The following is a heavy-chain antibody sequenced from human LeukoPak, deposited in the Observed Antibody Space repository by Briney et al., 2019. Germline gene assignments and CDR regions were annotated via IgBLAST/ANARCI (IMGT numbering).Heavy chain of an antibody. CDR2: ISADNGDT. J-gene: IGHJ4*02. V-gene: IGHV1-18*01. CDR1: GYTFTSYG. CDR3: ARESHETREDY. D-gene: IGHD1-1*01. Sequence: ASVKVSCKASGYTFTSYGISWVRQAPGQGLEWMGWISADNGDTDYPPKLQDRVTMTTDTYTSTAYMELRSLRSDDTAMYYCARESHETREDYWGQGTLVTVSS.